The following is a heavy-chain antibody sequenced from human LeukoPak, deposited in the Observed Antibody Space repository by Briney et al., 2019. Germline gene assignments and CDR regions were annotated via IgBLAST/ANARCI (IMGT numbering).Heavy chain of an antibody. CDR2: INHSGST. CDR3: ARGPNYYDSSGYSDY. D-gene: IGHD3-22*01. V-gene: IGHV4-34*01. Sequence: SETLSLTCAVYGGTFSGYYWSWIRQPPGQGLEWIGGINHSGSTNYNPSLKSRVTISVDTSKNQFSLKLSSVTAADTAVYYCARGPNYYDSSGYSDYWGQGTLVTVSS. CDR1: GGTFSGYY. J-gene: IGHJ4*02.